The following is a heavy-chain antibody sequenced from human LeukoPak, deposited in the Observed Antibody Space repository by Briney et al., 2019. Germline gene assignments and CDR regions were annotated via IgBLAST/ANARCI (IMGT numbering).Heavy chain of an antibody. CDR3: AKDFAGYCSGGSCYYDAFDI. J-gene: IGHJ3*02. Sequence: GGSLRLSCAASGFTFSSYAMSWVRQAPGEGLEWVSAISGSGGSTYYADSVKGRFTISRDNSKNTLYLQMNSLRAEDTAVYYCAKDFAGYCSGGSCYYDAFDIWGQETMVTVSS. CDR1: GFTFSSYA. CDR2: ISGSGGST. V-gene: IGHV3-23*01. D-gene: IGHD2-15*01.